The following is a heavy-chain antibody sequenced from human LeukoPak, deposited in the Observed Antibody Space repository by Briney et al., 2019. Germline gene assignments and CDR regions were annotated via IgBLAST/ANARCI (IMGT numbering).Heavy chain of an antibody. CDR2: INHSGST. J-gene: IGHJ4*02. D-gene: IGHD3-22*01. CDR3: ARVGGMIVVVNYYLDY. V-gene: IGHV4-34*01. CDR1: GGSFSGYY. Sequence: PSETLSLTCAVYGGSFSGYYWSWIRQPPGKGLEWIGEINHSGSTNYNPSLKSRVTISVDTSKNQFSLKLSSVTAADTAVYYCARVGGMIVVVNYYLDYWGQGTLVTVPS.